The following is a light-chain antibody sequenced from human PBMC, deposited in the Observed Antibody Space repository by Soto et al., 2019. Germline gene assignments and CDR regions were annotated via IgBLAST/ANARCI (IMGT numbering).Light chain of an antibody. CDR2: GAS. CDR1: QSISSSY. CDR3: QQYGSSRYT. J-gene: IGKJ2*01. V-gene: IGKV3-20*01. Sequence: EIVLTQSPGTLSLSPGERATLSCRASQSISSSYLAWYQQKPGQAPRLLIYGASSRATGIPDRCSGSGSGTDFTLTISRLVTEVLAVYYCQQYGSSRYTFGQGTKLEIK.